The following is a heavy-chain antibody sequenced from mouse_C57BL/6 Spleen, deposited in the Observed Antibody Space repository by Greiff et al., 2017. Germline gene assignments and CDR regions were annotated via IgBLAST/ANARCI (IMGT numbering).Heavy chain of an antibody. Sequence: VQLQQPGAELVKPGASVKVSCKASGYTFTSYWMHWVKQRPGQGLEWIGRIHPSDSDTNYNQKFKGKATLTVAKSSSTAYMQLSSLTSEDSAVYYCAIAPYDYDEFAYWGQGTLVTVSA. CDR1: GYTFTSYW. J-gene: IGHJ3*01. V-gene: IGHV1-74*01. CDR2: IHPSDSDT. D-gene: IGHD2-4*01. CDR3: AIAPYDYDEFAY.